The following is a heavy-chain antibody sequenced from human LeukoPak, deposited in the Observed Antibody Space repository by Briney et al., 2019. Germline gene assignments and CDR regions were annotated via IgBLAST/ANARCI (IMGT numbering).Heavy chain of an antibody. J-gene: IGHJ4*02. CDR2: IYHSGNT. CDR3: ARLLWFGKYYFDY. CDR1: GYSISSGYY. V-gene: IGHV4-38-2*02. D-gene: IGHD3-10*01. Sequence: PSETLSLTCTVSGYSISSGYYWGWIRQPPGKGLKWIGTIYHSGNTYYNPSLKSRVTISVDTSKNQFSLNLSSVTAADTAVYYCARLLWFGKYYFDYWGQGTLVTVSS.